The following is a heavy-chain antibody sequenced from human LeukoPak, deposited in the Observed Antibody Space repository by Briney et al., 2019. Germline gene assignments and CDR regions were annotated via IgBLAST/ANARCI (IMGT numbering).Heavy chain of an antibody. CDR2: INPNSGGT. CDR1: GYTFTGYY. Sequence: ASVKVSCKASGYTFTGYYMHWVRQAPGQGLEWMGWINPNSGGTNYAQKFQGRVTMTRDTPISTAYMELSRLRSDDTAVYYCARTYGRDGYNYNYWGQGTLVTVSS. CDR3: ARTYGRDGYNYNY. J-gene: IGHJ4*02. V-gene: IGHV1-2*02. D-gene: IGHD5-24*01.